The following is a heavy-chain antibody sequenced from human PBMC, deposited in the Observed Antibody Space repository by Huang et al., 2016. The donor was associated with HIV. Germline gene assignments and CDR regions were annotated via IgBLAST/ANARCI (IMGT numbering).Heavy chain of an antibody. D-gene: IGHD1-1*01. CDR3: ARERMMSWLDDHDAFDI. V-gene: IGHV4-34*01. CDR1: GGSFSGYY. CDR2: INQSGST. Sequence: QVQLQQWGAGLLKPSETLSLTCAVYGGSFSGYYWSWIRQSPGTGLEWIGEINQSGSTNSNPSLKSRLTISVDTSKNQFSLKLSSVTAADTAVYYCARERMMSWLDDHDAFDIWGQGTMVTVSS. J-gene: IGHJ3*02.